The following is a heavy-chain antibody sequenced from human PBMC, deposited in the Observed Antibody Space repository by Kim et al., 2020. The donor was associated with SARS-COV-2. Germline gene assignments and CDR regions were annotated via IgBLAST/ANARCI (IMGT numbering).Heavy chain of an antibody. CDR2: IIPIFGTA. CDR1: GGTFSSYA. D-gene: IGHD6-13*01. J-gene: IGHJ6*02. Sequence: SVKVSCKASGGTFSSYAISWVRQAPGQGLEWMGGIIPIFGTANYAQKFQGRVTITADESTSTAYMELSSLRSEDTAVYYCARGYSSSWPPPGGMDVWGQGTTVTVSS. V-gene: IGHV1-69*13. CDR3: ARGYSSSWPPPGGMDV.